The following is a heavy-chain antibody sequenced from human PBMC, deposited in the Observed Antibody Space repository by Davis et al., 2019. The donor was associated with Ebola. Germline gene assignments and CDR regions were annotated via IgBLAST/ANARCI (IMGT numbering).Heavy chain of an antibody. V-gene: IGHV4-59*02. D-gene: IGHD2-21*01. CDR1: GASVSGHY. Sequence: PGGSLRLSCTVSGASVSGHYWNWFRQPPGKGLEWIGFVSGSGRTSYNPSLKSRVTISADTSKHQFSLNLSSVTAADTAVYFCARFGEGAYWGQGTLVTVSS. CDR3: ARFGEGAY. J-gene: IGHJ4*02. CDR2: VSGSGRT.